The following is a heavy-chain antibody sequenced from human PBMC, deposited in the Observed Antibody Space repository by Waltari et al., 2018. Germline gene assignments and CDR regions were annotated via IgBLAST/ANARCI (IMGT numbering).Heavy chain of an antibody. V-gene: IGHV3-23*04. CDR2: ISGSGGSK. J-gene: IGHJ4*02. D-gene: IGHD3-10*01. Sequence: EVQLVESGGGLVQPGGSLRLSCAASGFTFSSYAMSWVRQAPGKGLEWVSAISGSGGSKYSADSVKCRFTSSRDNSKNTLYLKMNSLRAKDTAVYYCAKPRGMGGYWGQRTLVTVSS. CDR1: GFTFSSYA. CDR3: AKPRGMGGY.